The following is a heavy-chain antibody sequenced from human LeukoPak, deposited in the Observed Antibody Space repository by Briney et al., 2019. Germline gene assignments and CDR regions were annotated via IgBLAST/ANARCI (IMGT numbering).Heavy chain of an antibody. CDR1: GGTFRAYA. CDR3: ARSTTLVATGDY. Sequence: SVKVSCKASGGTFRAYAITWLRQAPGQGLEWIGGVIPFFGSPNYAQKLQGRVTITTDESTSTAYMELSSLTSDDTAVYYCARSTTLVATGDYWGQGTLVSISS. V-gene: IGHV1-69*05. D-gene: IGHD2-8*02. CDR2: VIPFFGSP. J-gene: IGHJ4*02.